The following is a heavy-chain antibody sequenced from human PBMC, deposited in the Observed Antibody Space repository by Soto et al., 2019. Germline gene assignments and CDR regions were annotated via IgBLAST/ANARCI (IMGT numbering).Heavy chain of an antibody. J-gene: IGHJ4*02. CDR3: ADLGGSETLCSHY. CDR1: AFTFSNPT. CDR2: ISGSGDRT. D-gene: IGHD3-10*01. V-gene: IGHV3-23*01. Sequence: LRLSCAASAFTFSNPTMTWVRRAPGKGLEWVSAISGSGDRTYYADSVKGRFTISRDNSKNTLYLEMNSLRAEDTAVYYCADLGGSETLCSHYWGQGTLVTVSS.